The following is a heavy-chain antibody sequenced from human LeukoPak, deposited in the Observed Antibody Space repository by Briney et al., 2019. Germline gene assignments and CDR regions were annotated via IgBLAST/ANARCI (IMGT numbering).Heavy chain of an antibody. J-gene: IGHJ3*02. D-gene: IGHD2-2*01. CDR2: INHSGTT. CDR1: GGSFSGYY. CDR3: ARISRAFDI. V-gene: IGHV4-34*01. Sequence: SETLSLTCGVYGGSFSGYYWSWIRQPPGKALEWIGEINHSGTTNYNPSLKSRVTISVDTSKNQFSLKLSSVTAADTAVYYCARISRAFDIWGQGTMVTVSS.